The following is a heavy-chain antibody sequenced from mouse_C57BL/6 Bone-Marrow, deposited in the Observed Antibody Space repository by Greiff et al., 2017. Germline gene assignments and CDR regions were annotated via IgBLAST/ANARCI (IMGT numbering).Heavy chain of an antibody. CDR3: ITTVVATVRNY. CDR2: INPSSGYT. D-gene: IGHD1-1*01. V-gene: IGHV1-7*01. Sequence: VQLQQSGAELAKPGASVKLSCKASGYTFTSYWMHWVKQRPGQGLEWIGYINPSSGYTKYNQKFKDKATLTADKSSSTAYMQLSSLTYEDSAVYYCITTVVATVRNYWGQGTTLTVSS. J-gene: IGHJ2*01. CDR1: GYTFTSYW.